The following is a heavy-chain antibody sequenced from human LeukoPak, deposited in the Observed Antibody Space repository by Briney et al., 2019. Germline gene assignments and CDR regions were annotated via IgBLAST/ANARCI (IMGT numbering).Heavy chain of an antibody. Sequence: PSETLSLTCAVSGYSISSGYYWVWIRQPPGKGLEWIGSIYHSGSTYYNPSLKSRVTISVDTSKNQFSLKLSSVTAADTAVYYCARAGPGLYDILTGYYYWGQGTLVTVSS. CDR2: IYHSGST. V-gene: IGHV4-38-2*01. CDR1: GYSISSGYY. J-gene: IGHJ4*02. D-gene: IGHD3-9*01. CDR3: ARAGPGLYDILTGYYY.